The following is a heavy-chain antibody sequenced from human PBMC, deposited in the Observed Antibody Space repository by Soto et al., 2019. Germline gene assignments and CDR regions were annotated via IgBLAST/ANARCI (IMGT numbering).Heavy chain of an antibody. CDR2: INSDGSST. V-gene: IGHV3-74*01. Sequence: EVQLVESGGGLVQPGGSLRLSCAASGFTFSSYWMHWVRQAPGKGLVWVSRINSDGSSTSYADSVKGRFTISRDNAKNTLYLQMNSLRAEDTAVYYCARANGGSSAVYYYYYMDVWGKGTTVTVSS. CDR1: GFTFSSYW. CDR3: ARANGGSSAVYYYYYMDV. J-gene: IGHJ6*03. D-gene: IGHD6-6*01.